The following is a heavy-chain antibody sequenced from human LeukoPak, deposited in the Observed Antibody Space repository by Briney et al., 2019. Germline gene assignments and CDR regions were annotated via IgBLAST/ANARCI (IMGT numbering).Heavy chain of an antibody. D-gene: IGHD3-22*01. CDR2: INWNGGST. J-gene: IGHJ4*02. CDR3: ARDYYDSSGYCCVFDY. V-gene: IGHV3-20*04. CDR1: GFTFDDYG. Sequence: PGGSLRLSCAASGFTFDDYGMSWVRQAPGKGLEWVSGINWNGGSTGYADSVKGRFTISRDNAKNSLYLQMNSLRAEDTALYYCARDYYDSSGYCCVFDYWGQGTLVTVSS.